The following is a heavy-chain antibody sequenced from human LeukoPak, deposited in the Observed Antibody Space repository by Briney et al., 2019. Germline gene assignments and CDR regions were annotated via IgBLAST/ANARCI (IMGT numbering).Heavy chain of an antibody. CDR2: INHSGST. CDR1: GGSFSGYC. CDR3: ARGRAARYYYYYMDV. D-gene: IGHD6-6*01. V-gene: IGHV4-34*01. J-gene: IGHJ6*03. Sequence: KPSETLSLTCAVYGGSFSGYCWSWIRQPPGKGLEWIGEINHSGSTNYNPSLKSRVTISVDTSKNQFSLKLSSVTAADTAVYYCARGRAARYYYYYMDVWGKGTTVTVSS.